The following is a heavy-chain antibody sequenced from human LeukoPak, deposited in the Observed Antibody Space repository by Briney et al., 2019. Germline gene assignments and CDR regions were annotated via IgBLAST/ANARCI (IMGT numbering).Heavy chain of an antibody. D-gene: IGHD6-6*01. CDR3: ARLVAIPARPNWYFDL. Sequence: SETLSLTCAVSGGSISSSNWWSWVRQPPGKGLEWIGEIYHSGSTNYNPSLKSRVTISVDKSKNQFSLKLSSVTAADTAVYYCARLVAIPARPNWYFDLWGRGTLVTVSS. V-gene: IGHV4-4*02. J-gene: IGHJ2*01. CDR1: GGSISSSNW. CDR2: IYHSGST.